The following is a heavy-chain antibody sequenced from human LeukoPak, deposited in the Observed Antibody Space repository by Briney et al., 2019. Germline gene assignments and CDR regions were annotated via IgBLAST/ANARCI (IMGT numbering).Heavy chain of an antibody. Sequence: SETLSLTCTVSGGSIRSCYWSWIRQPPGKGLEWIGYIYYSGSTNYNPSLKSRVTISLDTSKNQFSLKLSSVTAADTAVYYCAREGTDQYYYYYMDVWGKGTTVTVSS. CDR3: AREGTDQYYYYYMDV. CDR1: GGSIRSCY. CDR2: IYYSGST. V-gene: IGHV4-59*01. J-gene: IGHJ6*03. D-gene: IGHD3-10*01.